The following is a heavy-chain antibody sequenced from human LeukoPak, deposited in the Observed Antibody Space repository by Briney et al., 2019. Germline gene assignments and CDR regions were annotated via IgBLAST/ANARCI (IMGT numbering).Heavy chain of an antibody. CDR3: ARVHLLQRQIDY. J-gene: IGHJ4*02. CDR1: GYTFTSYG. V-gene: IGHV1-18*01. D-gene: IGHD1-1*01. Sequence: GASVKVSCKASGYTFTSYGISWVRQAPGQGLEWMGWISAYNGNTNYAQKFHGRVTMTTDTSTSTGYVDLRSLRSDDTAIYYCARVHLLQRQIDYWGQGTLVTVSS. CDR2: ISAYNGNT.